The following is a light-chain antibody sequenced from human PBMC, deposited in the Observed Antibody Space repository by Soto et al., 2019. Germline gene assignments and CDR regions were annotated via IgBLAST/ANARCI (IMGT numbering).Light chain of an antibody. CDR1: HSISSSY. V-gene: IGKV3-20*01. CDR3: QQYGSSPPIT. Sequence: EIVLTQSPGTLSLSPGERATLSCKASHSISSSYIAWYQQKPGQAPRLLIYGASSRATGIPDRFSGSGSGTDFTLTISRLEPEDFAVYYCQQYGSSPPITFGQGTRLEMK. CDR2: GAS. J-gene: IGKJ5*01.